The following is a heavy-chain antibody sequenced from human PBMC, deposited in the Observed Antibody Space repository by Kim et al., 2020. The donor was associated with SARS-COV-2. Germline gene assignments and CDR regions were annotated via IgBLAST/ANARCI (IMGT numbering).Heavy chain of an antibody. CDR2: ISGGGHYT. J-gene: IGHJ4*02. D-gene: IGHD5-18*01. V-gene: IGHV3-23*01. CDR3: AKVADGDTDADY. CDR1: RSTFSSNA. Sequence: GGSLRLSCAASRSTFSSNAMTWVRQAPGKGLEWVSAISGGGHYTYYADSVKGRFTVSRDNSKNTLYLQMNSLRAEDTAVYYCAKVADGDTDADYWGQGTL.